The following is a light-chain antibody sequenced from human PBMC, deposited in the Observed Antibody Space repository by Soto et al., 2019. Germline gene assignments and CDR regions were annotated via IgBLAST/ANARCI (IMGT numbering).Light chain of an antibody. Sequence: SYELTQPPSVSVSPGQTARITCSGDSLPKQNAYWYQQKPGQAPVLVIYKDSERPSGIPERFSGSSSGTIVTLTISGVQAEDEADYYCQSADSSGGYHVIFGGGTKVTVL. CDR3: QSADSSGGYHVI. CDR2: KDS. V-gene: IGLV3-25*02. CDR1: SLPKQN. J-gene: IGLJ2*01.